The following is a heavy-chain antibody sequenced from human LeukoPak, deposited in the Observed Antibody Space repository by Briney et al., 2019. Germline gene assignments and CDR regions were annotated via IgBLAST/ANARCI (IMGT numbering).Heavy chain of an antibody. J-gene: IGHJ4*02. CDR1: GGSFSGYY. CDR3: ARQYYYNRAIYSKLDF. Sequence: SETLSLTCAVYGGSFSGYYWSWIRQPPGKGLEWIGSIYYSGSTYYNPSLKSRVTISVDTSKNQFSLKLSSVTAADTAVYYCARQYYYNRAIYSKLDFWGQGTLVTVSS. V-gene: IGHV4-34*01. CDR2: IYYSGST. D-gene: IGHD3-22*01.